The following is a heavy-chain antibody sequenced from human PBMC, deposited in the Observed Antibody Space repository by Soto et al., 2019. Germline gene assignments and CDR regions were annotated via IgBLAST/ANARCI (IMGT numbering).Heavy chain of an antibody. CDR3: AIVENYYDSSGYLTQRFDY. Sequence: QVQLVQSGAEVKKPGSSVKVSCKASGGTFSSDAISWVRQDPGQGLEWRGGIIPIFGTANYAQKFQGRVTITSDESTSTAYMELSILRSEDTAVYYCAIVENYYDSSGYLTQRFDYWGQGTLFTVSS. V-gene: IGHV1-69*01. J-gene: IGHJ4*02. D-gene: IGHD3-22*01. CDR2: IIPIFGTA. CDR1: GGTFSSDA.